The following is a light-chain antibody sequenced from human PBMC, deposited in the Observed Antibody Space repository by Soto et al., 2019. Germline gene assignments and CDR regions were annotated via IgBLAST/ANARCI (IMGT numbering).Light chain of an antibody. J-gene: IGLJ2*01. Sequence: QSVLTQSPSASASLGASVKLTCTLSSGHSGYAIAWHQQRPEKGPRYLLTLNTDGSHNRGDGIPGRFSGPTSGAERYLTIAGLPSEDAADYYCQSWGAGIVFGGGTKLTVL. CDR3: QSWGAGIV. V-gene: IGLV4-69*01. CDR1: SGHSGYA. CDR2: LNTDGSH.